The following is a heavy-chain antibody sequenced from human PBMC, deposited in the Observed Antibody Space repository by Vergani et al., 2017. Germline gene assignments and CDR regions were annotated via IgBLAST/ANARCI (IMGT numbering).Heavy chain of an antibody. Sequence: EVDLVESGGGLAQPGGSLRLSCAASGFTFDDYTMHWVRQAPGKGLEWVSLISWDGGSTYYADSVKGRFTISRDNSKNSLYLQMNSLRTEDTALYYCARGLFPDYGMDVWGQGTTVTVSS. J-gene: IGHJ6*02. CDR3: ARGLFPDYGMDV. V-gene: IGHV3-43*01. CDR1: GFTFDDYT. CDR2: ISWDGGST. D-gene: IGHD3-10*01.